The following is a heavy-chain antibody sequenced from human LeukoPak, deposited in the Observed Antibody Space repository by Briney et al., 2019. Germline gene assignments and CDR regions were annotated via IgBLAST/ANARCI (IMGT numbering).Heavy chain of an antibody. D-gene: IGHD2-21*02. V-gene: IGHV3-30*02. CDR1: GFTFSSYG. CDR3: AKIALAYCGGDCYSRGYFDY. CDR2: IRYDGSNK. J-gene: IGHJ4*02. Sequence: GGSLRLSCAASGFTFSSYGMHWVRQAPGKGLEWGAFIRYDGSNKYYADSVKGRFTISRDNSKNTLYLQMNSLRAKDTAVYYCAKIALAYCGGDCYSRGYFDYWGQGTLVTVSS.